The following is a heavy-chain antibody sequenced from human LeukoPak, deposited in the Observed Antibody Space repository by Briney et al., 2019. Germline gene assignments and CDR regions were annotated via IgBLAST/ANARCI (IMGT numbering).Heavy chain of an antibody. Sequence: GGSLRLSSADPGFSCISTNDRNGVRQAPGKGLEWVAHLVPDEDRKYYADSVQGRFTISRDNSKNTLYLQMNSLRLEDTAAYFCANGPSHGAFDIWGQGTLVTVSS. V-gene: IGHV3-30*02. CDR1: GFSCISTND. CDR2: LVPDEDRK. J-gene: IGHJ4*02. CDR3: ANGPSHGAFDI. D-gene: IGHD4-17*01.